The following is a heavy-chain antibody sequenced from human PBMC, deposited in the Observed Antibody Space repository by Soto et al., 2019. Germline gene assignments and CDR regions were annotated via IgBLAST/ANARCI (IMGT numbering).Heavy chain of an antibody. CDR1: GYTFTSHY. V-gene: IGHV1-2*02. J-gene: IGHJ4*02. CDR3: ARSSTYNFDSSGYYDY. Sequence: ASVKVSCKTSGYTFTSHYLHWVRQAPGQGLEWMGWINPHSGGAYYAQKFQGSVTLTRDASINTAYMDLTRLTSGDAAVYYCARSSTYNFDSSGYYDYWGQGTLVTVSS. CDR2: INPHSGGA. D-gene: IGHD3-22*01.